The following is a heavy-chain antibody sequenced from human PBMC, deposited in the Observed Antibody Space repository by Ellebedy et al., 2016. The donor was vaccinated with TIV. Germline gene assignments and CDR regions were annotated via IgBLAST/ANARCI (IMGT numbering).Heavy chain of an antibody. V-gene: IGHV3-7*01. CDR3: ARRGSYGDYAVQINSWFDT. D-gene: IGHD4-17*01. J-gene: IGHJ5*02. CDR2: IYQDGGVQ. Sequence: GESLKISCAASGFSFRSYWMSWVRQAPGKGLEWVANIYQDGGVQYYVDSVKGRFTISRDNADNSLFLQMNNLRVEDTAVYYCARRGSYGDYAVQINSWFDTWGRGTLVTVSP. CDR1: GFSFRSYW.